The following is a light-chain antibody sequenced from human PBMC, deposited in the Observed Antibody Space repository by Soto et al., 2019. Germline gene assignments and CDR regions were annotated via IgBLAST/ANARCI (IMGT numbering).Light chain of an antibody. CDR3: QQYDNSLYT. Sequence: EIVLTQSPGTLSLSPGERATLSCRASQSVSSTYLAWYQQKPGQPPRLLIYAASSRATGIPDRFSGTGSVTDFTLTISRLEHEDFAVYYCQQYDNSLYTFGPGTKLESK. CDR1: QSVSSTY. J-gene: IGKJ2*01. V-gene: IGKV3-20*01. CDR2: AAS.